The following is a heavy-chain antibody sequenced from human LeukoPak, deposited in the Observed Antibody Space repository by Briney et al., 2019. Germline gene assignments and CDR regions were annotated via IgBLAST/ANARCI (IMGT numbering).Heavy chain of an antibody. CDR1: GGTFSIYA. D-gene: IGHD2-2*02. V-gene: IGHV1-69*13. Sequence: GASVKVSCKASGGTFSIYAISWVRQAPGQGLEWMGGSIPIFCTANYAQKFQGRVTITADEATSTAYMELSSLRSEDTAVYYCASPCTSCYTPPYYYYMDVWGKGTTVIVSS. J-gene: IGHJ6*03. CDR3: ASPCTSCYTPPYYYYMDV. CDR2: SIPIFCTA.